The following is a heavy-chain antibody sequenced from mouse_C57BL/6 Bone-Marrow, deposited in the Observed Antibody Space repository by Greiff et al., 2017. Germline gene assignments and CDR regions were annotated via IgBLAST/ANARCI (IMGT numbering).Heavy chain of an antibody. Sequence: QVQLQQPGTELVKPGASVRLSCKASGYTFTSYWMHWVKQRPGQGLEWIGNINPSNGGTNYNEKFKSKATLTVDKSSSTAYMQLSSLTSEDSAVYYCGYYGYDGPCWYFDVWGTGTTVTVSS. CDR3: GYYGYDGPCWYFDV. V-gene: IGHV1-53*01. D-gene: IGHD2-2*01. J-gene: IGHJ1*03. CDR2: INPSNGGT. CDR1: GYTFTSYW.